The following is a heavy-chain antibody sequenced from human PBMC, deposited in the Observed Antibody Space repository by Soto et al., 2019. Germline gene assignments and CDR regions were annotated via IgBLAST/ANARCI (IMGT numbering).Heavy chain of an antibody. CDR1: GYTFTSYA. D-gene: IGHD3-16*01. J-gene: IGHJ3*02. V-gene: IGHV1-3*01. Sequence: ASVKVSCKASGYTFTSYAMHWVRQAPGQRLEWMGWINAGNGNTKYSQKFQGRVTITRDTSASTAYMELSSLRSEDTAVYYCARSGGPRPLNDAFDIWSQGTMVTVSS. CDR3: ARSGGPRPLNDAFDI. CDR2: INAGNGNT.